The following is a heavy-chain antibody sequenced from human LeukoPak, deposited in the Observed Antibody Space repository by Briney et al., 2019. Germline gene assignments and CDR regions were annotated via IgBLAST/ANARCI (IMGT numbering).Heavy chain of an antibody. CDR2: IIPISGTT. Sequence: SVKVSCKTSGGTFTSYAITWVRQAPGQGLEWMGKIIPISGTTNYAQKFQGRVTFTADESTSTAYMELSRLRSEDTALYYCARKLRLGGNWFDPWGQGTLVTVSS. V-gene: IGHV1-69*15. D-gene: IGHD1-26*01. J-gene: IGHJ5*02. CDR3: ARKLRLGGNWFDP. CDR1: GGTFTSYA.